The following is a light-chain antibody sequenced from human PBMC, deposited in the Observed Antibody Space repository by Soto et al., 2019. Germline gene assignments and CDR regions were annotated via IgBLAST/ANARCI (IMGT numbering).Light chain of an antibody. Sequence: DLQMTQSPSTLSASVGDRVTITCRASQSISSWLAWYQQKPGKAPKLLIYKASTLKSGVPSRFSGSGSGTELTLTISSLQPDDGATYYGQHYNSYSEAFGQGTKVDIK. CDR1: QSISSW. V-gene: IGKV1-5*03. CDR2: KAS. J-gene: IGKJ1*01. CDR3: QHYNSYSEA.